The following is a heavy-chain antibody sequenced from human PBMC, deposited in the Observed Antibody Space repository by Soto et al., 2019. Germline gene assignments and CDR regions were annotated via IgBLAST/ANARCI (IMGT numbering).Heavy chain of an antibody. V-gene: IGHV4-59*08. CDR2: IYYTGST. D-gene: IGHD3-10*01. CDR3: ARHAFGSGFYYGMGV. CDR1: GDSITSNC. Sequence: QVQLQESGPGLLKPSETLSLTCTVSGDSITSNCWSWVRQPPGKGLEWLGYIYYTGSTTYNPSLKSRVTISLDTSKNQFSLKLNSVTAADTAVYYCARHAFGSGFYYGMGVWGQGTTVTVSS. J-gene: IGHJ6*02.